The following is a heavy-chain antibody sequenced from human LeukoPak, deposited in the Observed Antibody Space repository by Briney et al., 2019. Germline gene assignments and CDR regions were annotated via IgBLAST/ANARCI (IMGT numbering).Heavy chain of an antibody. V-gene: IGHV3-7*01. J-gene: IGHJ4*02. Sequence: PGGSLRLSCAASGLTFSIYWMSWVRQAPGKGLEWVANVKHDGSEKYCVDSVKGRFTISRDNVKNSLYLQMNSLRAEDTAVYYCARGGGNSAFDYWGQGTLVTVSS. CDR2: VKHDGSEK. D-gene: IGHD4-23*01. CDR1: GLTFSIYW. CDR3: ARGGGNSAFDY.